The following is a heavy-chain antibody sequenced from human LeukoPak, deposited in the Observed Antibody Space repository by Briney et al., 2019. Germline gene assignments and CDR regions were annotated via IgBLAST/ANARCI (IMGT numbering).Heavy chain of an antibody. CDR2: ISAYNGNT. Sequence: GASVKVSCKASGYTFTSYGISWVRQAPGQGLEWMGWISAYNGNTNYAQKLQGRVTMTTDTSTSTAYMELRSLRSDDTAVYYCARDFGPYCSGGSCYVNAFDIWGQGTMVTVSS. D-gene: IGHD2-15*01. V-gene: IGHV1-18*01. J-gene: IGHJ3*02. CDR1: GYTFTSYG. CDR3: ARDFGPYCSGGSCYVNAFDI.